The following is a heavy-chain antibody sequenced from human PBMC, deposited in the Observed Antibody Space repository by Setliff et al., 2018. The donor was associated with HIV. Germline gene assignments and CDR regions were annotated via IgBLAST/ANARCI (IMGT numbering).Heavy chain of an antibody. J-gene: IGHJ4*02. CDR3: ARDKGTSVWWLDY. Sequence: PGGSLRLSCVGSDFTFGDYGIHWVRQAPGKGLEWLSLMSYDGSIEYYADSVKGRFTISRDNSNNTVHLQMNSLRPDDTAVYYCARDKGTSVWWLDYWGQGSLVTVSS. D-gene: IGHD5-12*01. CDR1: DFTFGDYG. CDR2: MSYDGSIE. V-gene: IGHV3-30*03.